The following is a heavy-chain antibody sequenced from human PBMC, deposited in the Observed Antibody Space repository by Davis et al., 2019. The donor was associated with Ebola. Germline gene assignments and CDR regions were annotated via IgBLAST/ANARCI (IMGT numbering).Heavy chain of an antibody. CDR2: IRYDGSNK. V-gene: IGHV3-30*02. CDR3: AGRRDY. CDR1: RFTFSSYG. J-gene: IGHJ4*02. Sequence: GESLKISCAASRFTFSSYGMHWVRQAPGKGLEWVAFIRYDGSNKYYADSVKGRFTISRDNSKNTLYLQMNSLRAEDTAVYYCAGRRDYWGQGTLVTVSS.